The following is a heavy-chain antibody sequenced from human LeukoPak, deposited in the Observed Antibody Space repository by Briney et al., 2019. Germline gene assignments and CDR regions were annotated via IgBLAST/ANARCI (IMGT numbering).Heavy chain of an antibody. CDR2: IYYSGST. CDR3: ARERGCSSTSCYSDY. J-gene: IGHJ4*02. V-gene: IGHV4-31*03. CDR1: GGSISSGGYY. Sequence: PSQTLSLTCTVSGGSISSGGYYWSWIRQHPGKGLEWIGYIYYSGSTYYNPSLKSRVTISVDTSKNQFSLKLSSVTAADTAVYYCARERGCSSTSCYSDYWGQGTLVTVSS. D-gene: IGHD2-2*01.